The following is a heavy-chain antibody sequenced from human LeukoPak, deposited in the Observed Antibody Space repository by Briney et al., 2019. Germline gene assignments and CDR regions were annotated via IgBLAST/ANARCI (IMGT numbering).Heavy chain of an antibody. CDR2: ISSSGSTI. Sequence: GGSLRLSCAASGFTFSDYYMSWISQAPGKGLEWVSYISSSGSTIYYADSVKGRFTISRDNAKNSLYLQMNSLRAEDTAVYYCARDLGDCSSGTCYSGWFDPWGQGTLVTVSS. CDR3: ARDLGDCSSGTCYSGWFDP. V-gene: IGHV3-11*04. CDR1: GFTFSDYY. J-gene: IGHJ5*02. D-gene: IGHD2-15*01.